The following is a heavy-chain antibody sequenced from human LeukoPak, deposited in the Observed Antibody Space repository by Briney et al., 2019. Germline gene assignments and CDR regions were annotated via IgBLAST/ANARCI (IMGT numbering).Heavy chain of an antibody. CDR1: GFILSRYS. CDR2: ISSSSGTI. J-gene: IGHJ4*02. CDR3: ARVRALDFES. V-gene: IGHV3-48*01. Sequence: GGSLRLSCEASGFILSRYSMIWVRQAPGKGLEWVSYISSSSGTISDADSVEGRFTISRDNAKNSLFLRMNSLRAEDTAVYYCARVRALDFESWGQGTLVTVSS.